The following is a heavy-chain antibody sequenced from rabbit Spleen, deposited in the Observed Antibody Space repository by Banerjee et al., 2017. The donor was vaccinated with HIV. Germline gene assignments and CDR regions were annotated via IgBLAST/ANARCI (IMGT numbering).Heavy chain of an antibody. V-gene: IGHV1S47*01. CDR3: VREAGYAGYGAGNL. J-gene: IGHJ4*01. CDR2: IDPVFGST. Sequence: QEQLVESGGGLVQPGGSLKLSCKASGFDFSSYGVIWVRQAPGKGLEWIGCIDPVFGSTVYATWVNGRFTISSHTAQNTLYLQLNRLTAADTASYFCVREAGYAGYGAGNLWGQGTLVTVS. D-gene: IGHD7-1*01. CDR1: GFDFSSYG.